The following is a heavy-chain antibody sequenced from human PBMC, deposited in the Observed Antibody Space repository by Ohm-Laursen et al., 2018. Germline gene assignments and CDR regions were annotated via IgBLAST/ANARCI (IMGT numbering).Heavy chain of an antibody. Sequence: SQTLSLTCTVSGGSISSGGYYWSWIRQHPGKGLEWIGYIYYSGSTYYNPSLESLVTISVDTSKNQFSLKLSSVTAADTAVYYCARGGTGSYSFYFDSWGQGTLVIVSS. CDR1: GGSISSGGYY. J-gene: IGHJ4*02. CDR2: IYYSGST. D-gene: IGHD1-26*01. CDR3: ARGGTGSYSFYFDS. V-gene: IGHV4-31*01.